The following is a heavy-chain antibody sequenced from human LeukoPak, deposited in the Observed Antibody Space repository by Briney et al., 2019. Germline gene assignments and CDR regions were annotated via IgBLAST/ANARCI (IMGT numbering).Heavy chain of an antibody. Sequence: SETLSLTCTVTGGSISGHYWSWIRQPAGKGLEWSGRIYISGSTNYNPSLKSRVTMSVGTSKNQFSLKVNSVTAADTAVYYCARYRTGTTGYFDYWGQGTLVTVSS. J-gene: IGHJ4*02. CDR1: GGSISGHY. CDR3: ARYRTGTTGYFDY. D-gene: IGHD1-7*01. CDR2: IYISGST. V-gene: IGHV4-4*07.